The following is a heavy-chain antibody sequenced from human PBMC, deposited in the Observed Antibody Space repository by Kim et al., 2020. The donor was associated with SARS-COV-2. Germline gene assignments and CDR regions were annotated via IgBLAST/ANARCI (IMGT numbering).Heavy chain of an antibody. CDR3: SRGPSGSFPYYYYYGLDV. J-gene: IGHJ6*02. CDR1: GGSFSGYY. CDR2: INHSGST. V-gene: IGHV4-34*01. D-gene: IGHD1-26*01. Sequence: SETLSLTCAVYGGSFSGYYWSWIRQPPGKGLEWIGEINHSGSTNYNPSRKSRVIISVDTSKNQFTLKLSSVTAADTAVYYCSRGPSGSFPYYYYYGLDVWGPETTVTVSS.